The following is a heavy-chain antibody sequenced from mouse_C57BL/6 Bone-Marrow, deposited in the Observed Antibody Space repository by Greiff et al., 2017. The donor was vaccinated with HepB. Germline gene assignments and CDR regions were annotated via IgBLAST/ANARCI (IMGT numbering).Heavy chain of an antibody. Sequence: EVMLVESEGGLVQPGSSMKLSCTASGFTFSDYYMAWVRQVPEKGLEWVANINYDGSSTYYLDSLKSRFIISRDNAKNILYLQMSSLKSEDTATYYCARDLGYYGSSRWYFDVWGTGTTVTVSS. CDR2: INYDGSST. CDR1: GFTFSDYY. CDR3: ARDLGYYGSSRWYFDV. J-gene: IGHJ1*03. V-gene: IGHV5-16*01. D-gene: IGHD1-1*01.